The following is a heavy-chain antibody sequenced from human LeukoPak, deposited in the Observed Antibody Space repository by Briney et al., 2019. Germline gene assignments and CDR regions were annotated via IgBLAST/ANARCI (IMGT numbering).Heavy chain of an antibody. Sequence: GASVKVSCKASGGTFSSYAISWVRQAPGQGLEWMGGIIPIFGTANYAQKFRGRVTITADKSTSTAYMELSSLRSEDTAVYYCARGGEMATIATASFDYWGQGTLVTVSS. CDR2: IIPIFGTA. V-gene: IGHV1-69*06. CDR1: GGTFSSYA. CDR3: ARGGEMATIATASFDY. J-gene: IGHJ4*02. D-gene: IGHD5-24*01.